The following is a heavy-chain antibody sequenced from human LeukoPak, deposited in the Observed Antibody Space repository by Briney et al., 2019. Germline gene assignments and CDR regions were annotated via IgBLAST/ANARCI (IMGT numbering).Heavy chain of an antibody. J-gene: IGHJ4*02. V-gene: IGHV3-48*03. Sequence: GGSLRLSCAASGFTFRSYAMNWVRQAPGRGLEWGSWISAGGTTIYYADHVKGRFTISRDNAKNSLYLQMDSLRAEDTAVYYCARDGPYYDVLTGYYKTYFDYWGQGALVTVSS. CDR1: GFTFRSYA. CDR2: ISAGGTTI. D-gene: IGHD3-9*01. CDR3: ARDGPYYDVLTGYYKTYFDY.